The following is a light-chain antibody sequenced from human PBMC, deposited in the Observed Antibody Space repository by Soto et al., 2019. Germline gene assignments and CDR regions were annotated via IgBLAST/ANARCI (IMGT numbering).Light chain of an antibody. CDR2: HAS. CDR3: QQYDSYSPT. Sequence: IHMTHSPSTLSASLGDIVAITCRASQSISNWLAWYQQKPGQAPNLLIYHASNLQAGVPSRFSGSRSGTEFTLTISSLQPDDFATYYCQQYDSYSPTFGQGTKVDIK. J-gene: IGKJ1*01. CDR1: QSISNW. V-gene: IGKV1-5*01.